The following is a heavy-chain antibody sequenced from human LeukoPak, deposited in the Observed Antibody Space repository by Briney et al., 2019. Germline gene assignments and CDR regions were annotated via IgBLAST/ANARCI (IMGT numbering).Heavy chain of an antibody. V-gene: IGHV3-33*01. CDR2: VWSDGTNK. CDR3: ARDHVINQAPPGF. J-gene: IGHJ4*02. CDR1: GFTFTNYG. D-gene: IGHD3-10*01. Sequence: PGGSLRLSCAASGFTFTNYGMHWVRQAPGKGLEWVAVVWSDGTNKYYADSVKGRFTISRENSKNTVYLQMNSLRAEDTAVYYCARDHVINQAPPGFWGRGTLVTVSS.